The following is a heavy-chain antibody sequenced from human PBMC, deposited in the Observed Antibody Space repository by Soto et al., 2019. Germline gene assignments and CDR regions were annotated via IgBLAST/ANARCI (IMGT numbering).Heavy chain of an antibody. CDR2: IYPTGKT. V-gene: IGHV4-30-2*01. D-gene: IGHD3-16*01. J-gene: IGHJ6*02. CDR1: GGSISSGGYS. CDR3: ARAPPGPAPRWGV. Sequence: SETLSLTYAVSGGSISSGGYSWSWIRQTPGKGLEWIGYIYPTGKTYYNPSLENRVTLSIDTSKNQFSLQLTSVTAADTAVYYCARAPPGPAPRWGVWGHGTTVTVSS.